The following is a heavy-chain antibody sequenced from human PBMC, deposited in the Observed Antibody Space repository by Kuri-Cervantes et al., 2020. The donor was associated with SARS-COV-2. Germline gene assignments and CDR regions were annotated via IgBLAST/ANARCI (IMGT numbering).Heavy chain of an antibody. CDR1: GFSLSTSGMC. Sequence: SGPTLVQPTHTLTLTCTLSGFSLSTSGMCVSWIRQPPGKALEWLARIDWDDDTFYNASLKTRLTISKDTSKKQVVLTMTNMDPVDTATYYCARTYSWDYLNWFDPWGQGILVTVSS. CDR2: IDWDDDT. CDR3: ARTYSWDYLNWFDP. V-gene: IGHV2-70*17. J-gene: IGHJ5*02. D-gene: IGHD1-26*01.